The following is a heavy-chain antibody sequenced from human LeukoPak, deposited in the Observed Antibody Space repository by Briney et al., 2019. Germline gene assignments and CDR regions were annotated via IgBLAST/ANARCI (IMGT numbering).Heavy chain of an antibody. CDR2: ISYDGSNK. Sequence: GGSLRLSCVASGFTFSSYGMHWVRQAPGKGLEWVAVISYDGSNKYYADSVKGRFTISRDNSKNTLYLQMNGLRAEDTAVYYCANLDYWGKGTLVTVSS. V-gene: IGHV3-30*18. CDR3: ANLDY. CDR1: GFTFSSYG. J-gene: IGHJ4*02.